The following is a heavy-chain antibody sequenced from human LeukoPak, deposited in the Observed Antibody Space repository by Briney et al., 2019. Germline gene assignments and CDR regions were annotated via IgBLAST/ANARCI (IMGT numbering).Heavy chain of an antibody. D-gene: IGHD6-13*01. Sequence: SQTLSLTCTVSGGSISSGSYYWSWIRQPAGKGLEWIGRIYTSGSTNYNPSLKSRVTISVDTSKNQFSLKLSSVTAADTAVYYCVAAGGASYYYYGMDVWGQGTTVTVSS. CDR2: IYTSGST. V-gene: IGHV4-61*02. CDR1: GGSISSGSYY. J-gene: IGHJ6*02. CDR3: VAAGGASYYYYGMDV.